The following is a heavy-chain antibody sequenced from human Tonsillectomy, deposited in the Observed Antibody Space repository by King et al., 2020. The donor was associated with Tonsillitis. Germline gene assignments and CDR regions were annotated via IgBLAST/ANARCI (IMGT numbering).Heavy chain of an antibody. CDR2: INHSGST. D-gene: IGHD2-2*01. CDR1: GVSFSGYY. Sequence: VQLQQWGAGLLKPSEPLSLTCAVYGVSFSGYYWSWIRQPPGKGLEWIGEINHSGSTNYNPSLKSRVTISVDTSKNQFSLKLSSVTAADTAVYYCAREESSSTGGNFDYWGQGTLVTVSS. CDR3: AREESSSTGGNFDY. V-gene: IGHV4-34*01. J-gene: IGHJ4*02.